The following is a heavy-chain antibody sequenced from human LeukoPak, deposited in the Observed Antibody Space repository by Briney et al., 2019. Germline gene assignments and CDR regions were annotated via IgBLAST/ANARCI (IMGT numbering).Heavy chain of an antibody. Sequence: SETLSLTCAVYGGSFSGYYWSWIRQPPGKGLEWIGEINHSGSTNYNPSLKSRVTISVDTSKNQLSLKLSSVTAADTAVYFCARGPDSSGYYYFDYWGQGTLVTVSS. CDR1: GGSFSGYY. J-gene: IGHJ4*02. D-gene: IGHD3-22*01. CDR2: INHSGST. V-gene: IGHV4-34*01. CDR3: ARGPDSSGYYYFDY.